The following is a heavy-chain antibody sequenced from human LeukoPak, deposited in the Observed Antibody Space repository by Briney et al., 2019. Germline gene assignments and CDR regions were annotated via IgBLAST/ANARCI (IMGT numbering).Heavy chain of an antibody. J-gene: IGHJ6*02. V-gene: IGHV4-34*01. CDR2: INHSGST. Sequence: PSETLSLTCAVYGGSFSGYYWSWIRQPPGKGLEWIGEINHSGSTNYNPSLKSRVTISVDTSKNQFSLKLSSVTAADTAVYYCARGTMIVVVWYYYYGMDVWGQGTTVTVSS. CDR1: GGSFSGYY. D-gene: IGHD3-22*01. CDR3: ARGTMIVVVWYYYYGMDV.